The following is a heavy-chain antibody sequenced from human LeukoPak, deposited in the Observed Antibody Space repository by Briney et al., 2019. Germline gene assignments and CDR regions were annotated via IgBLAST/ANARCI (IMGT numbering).Heavy chain of an antibody. Sequence: GGTLRLSYAASGFTFSIYGMSWVRQAPGKGLEWVSGISGSGGNTYYADSVKGRFTISRDNAKNSLYLQMNSLRAEDTAVYYCARGYDILTNAFDYWGQGTLVTVSS. J-gene: IGHJ4*02. D-gene: IGHD3-9*01. CDR3: ARGYDILTNAFDY. V-gene: IGHV3-23*01. CDR2: ISGSGGNT. CDR1: GFTFSIYG.